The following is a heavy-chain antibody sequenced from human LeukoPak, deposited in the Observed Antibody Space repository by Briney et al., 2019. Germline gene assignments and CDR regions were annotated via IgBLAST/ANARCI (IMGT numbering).Heavy chain of an antibody. D-gene: IGHD3-9*01. Sequence: SETLSLTCTVSGGSISSYYWGWIRQPPGKGLEWIGSIYYSGSTYYNPSLKSRVTISVDTSKNQFSLKLSSVTAADTAVYYCASATLLRYFDWLSRDAFDIWGQGTMVTVSS. CDR2: IYYSGST. V-gene: IGHV4-39*01. J-gene: IGHJ3*02. CDR1: GGSISSYY. CDR3: ASATLLRYFDWLSRDAFDI.